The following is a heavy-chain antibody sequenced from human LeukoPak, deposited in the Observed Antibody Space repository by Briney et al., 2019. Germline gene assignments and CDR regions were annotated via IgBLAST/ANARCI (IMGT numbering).Heavy chain of an antibody. V-gene: IGHV3-74*01. CDR2: IHNDGSSS. Sequence: SGGSLRLSCEASGFTFSSYWIHWVRKAPGKGLVWVSRIHNDGSSSNYADPVKGRFTISRDSAKNTLYLQMSSLRVEDTAVYYCARGGSTWLGYWGQGILVTVSS. D-gene: IGHD5/OR15-5a*01. J-gene: IGHJ4*02. CDR1: GFTFSSYW. CDR3: ARGGSTWLGY.